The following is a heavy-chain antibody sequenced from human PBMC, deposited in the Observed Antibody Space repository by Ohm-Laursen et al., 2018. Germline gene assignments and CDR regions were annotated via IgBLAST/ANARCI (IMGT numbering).Heavy chain of an antibody. CDR1: GGSFSSADYY. Sequence: SQTLSLTCSVSGGSFSSADYYWSWIRHHPGKGLEWIGYVSYSENTYYNPSLKSRLLISVDRSKNQFSLKLSSVIAADTAMYYCARHASVTGLDYWGQGTLVTVSS. J-gene: IGHJ4*02. CDR3: ARHASVTGLDY. CDR2: VSYSENT. V-gene: IGHV4-31*03. D-gene: IGHD6-19*01.